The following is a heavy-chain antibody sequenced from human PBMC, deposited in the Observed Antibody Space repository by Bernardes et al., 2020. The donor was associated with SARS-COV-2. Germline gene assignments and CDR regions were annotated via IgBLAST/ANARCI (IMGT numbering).Heavy chain of an antibody. V-gene: IGHV3-21*01. Sequence: SLRLSCAASGFTFATFSMTWVRQAPGKGLEWISTINGDSNYIFCANSLKGRFTISRDNSKNSLYLQMNSLRAEDTAVYYCATEYFYHMDVWGKGTTVIVSS. J-gene: IGHJ6*03. CDR1: GFTFATFS. CDR3: ATEYFYHMDV. CDR2: INGDSNYI.